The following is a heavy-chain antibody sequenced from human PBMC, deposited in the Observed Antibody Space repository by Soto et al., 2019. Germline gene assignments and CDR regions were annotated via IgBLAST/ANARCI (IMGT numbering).Heavy chain of an antibody. CDR1: GFTFNKYG. J-gene: IGHJ4*02. Sequence: GVSLRLSCDPSGFTFNKYGMHWVRRAPGKGLEWVAFIWYDGSTKNYAGSVKGRFTISRDNSKNTLYLQMNSLRAEDTAVYYCARDFGSTYFNPLDHWGQGTLVTVSS. V-gene: IGHV3-33*01. CDR2: IWYDGSTK. CDR3: ARDFGSTYFNPLDH. D-gene: IGHD6-13*01.